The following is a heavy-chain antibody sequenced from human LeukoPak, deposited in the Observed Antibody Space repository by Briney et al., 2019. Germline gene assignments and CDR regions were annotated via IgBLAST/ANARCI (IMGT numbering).Heavy chain of an antibody. V-gene: IGHV1-69*06. CDR3: ARGSRAGWYYFDY. J-gene: IGHJ4*02. CDR2: IIPLLGTA. CDR1: GGTFSSYA. D-gene: IGHD6-19*01. Sequence: SVKVSCKASGGTFSSYAFSWVRQAPGQGLEWMGGIIPLLGTANYAQKFQGRVTITADTSSSTVYMELRSLRSDDTAVYYCARGSRAGWYYFDYWGQGTLVTVSS.